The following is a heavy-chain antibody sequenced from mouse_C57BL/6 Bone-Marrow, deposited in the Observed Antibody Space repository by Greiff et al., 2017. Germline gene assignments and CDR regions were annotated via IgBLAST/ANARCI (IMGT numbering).Heavy chain of an antibody. CDR3: ATSYDYDAAWFAY. CDR1: GYTFTDYY. Sequence: VQLQQSGPELVKPGASVKISCKASGYTFTDYYMNWVKQSHGKSLEWIGDINPNNGGTSYNQKFKGKATLTVDKSSSTAYMELRSLTSEDSAVYYCATSYDYDAAWFAYWGQGTLVTVSA. V-gene: IGHV1-26*01. J-gene: IGHJ3*01. D-gene: IGHD2-4*01. CDR2: INPNNGGT.